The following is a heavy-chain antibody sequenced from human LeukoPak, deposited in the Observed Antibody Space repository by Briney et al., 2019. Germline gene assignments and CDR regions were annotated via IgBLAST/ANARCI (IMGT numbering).Heavy chain of an antibody. V-gene: IGHV3-20*04. CDR1: GFTFDDYG. D-gene: IGHD3-9*01. CDR2: INWNGDNT. CDR3: ARGSTHYDVLTGYHYYFDY. Sequence: PGGSLRLSCAASGFTFDDYGMSWVRHAPGKGLEWVSGINWNGDNTNYADSLKGRFTISRDNAKNSLYLQMNSLRAEDTALYYCARGSTHYDVLTGYHYYFDYWGQGTLVTVSS. J-gene: IGHJ4*02.